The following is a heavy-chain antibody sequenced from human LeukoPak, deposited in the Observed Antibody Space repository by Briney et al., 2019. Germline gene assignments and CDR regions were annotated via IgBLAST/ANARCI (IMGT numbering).Heavy chain of an antibody. CDR3: AREGYSYGYSSLSYYYYMDV. CDR1: GFTFSSYS. D-gene: IGHD5-18*01. Sequence: PGGSLRLSCAASGFTFSSYSMNWVRQAPGKGLEWVSSISSSSSYIYYADSVKGRFTISRDNAKNSLYLQMNSLRAEDTAVYYCAREGYSYGYSSLSYYYYMDVWGKGTTVTISS. CDR2: ISSSSSYI. J-gene: IGHJ6*03. V-gene: IGHV3-21*01.